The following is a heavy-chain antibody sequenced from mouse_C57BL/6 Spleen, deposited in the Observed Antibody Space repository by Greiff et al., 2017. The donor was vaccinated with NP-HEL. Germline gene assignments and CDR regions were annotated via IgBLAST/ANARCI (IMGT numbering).Heavy chain of an antibody. CDR1: GYAFSSSW. D-gene: IGHD2-4*01. CDR3: ARSYDYDDGFDY. J-gene: IGHJ2*01. V-gene: IGHV1-82*01. Sequence: QVQLQQSGPELVKPGASVKISCKASGYAFSSSWMNWVKQRPGKGLEWIGRLYPGDGDTNYNGKFKGKATLTADKSSSTAYMQLSSLTSEDSAVYFCARSYDYDDGFDYWGQGTTLTVSS. CDR2: LYPGDGDT.